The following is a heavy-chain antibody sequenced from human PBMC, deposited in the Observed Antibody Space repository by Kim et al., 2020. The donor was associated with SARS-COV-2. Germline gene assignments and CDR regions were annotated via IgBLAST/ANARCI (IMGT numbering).Heavy chain of an antibody. V-gene: IGHV7-4-1*02. Sequence: ASVKVSCKASGYTFTSYAMNWVRQAPGQGLEWMGWINTNTGNPTYAQGFTGRFVFSLDTSVSTAYLQISSLKAEDTAVYYCAREVLRYFDWLPEHDAFDIWGQGTMVTVSS. J-gene: IGHJ3*02. CDR1: GYTFTSYA. CDR3: AREVLRYFDWLPEHDAFDI. D-gene: IGHD3-9*01. CDR2: INTNTGNP.